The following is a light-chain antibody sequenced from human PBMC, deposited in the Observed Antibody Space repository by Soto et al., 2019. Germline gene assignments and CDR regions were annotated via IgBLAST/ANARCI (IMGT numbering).Light chain of an antibody. CDR3: AAWDDSLNGPHVV. CDR2: NNN. V-gene: IGLV1-44*01. J-gene: IGLJ2*01. Sequence: QSVLTQPPSASGTPGQRVIISCSGSSSNIGSNTVHWYQQLPGTAPKLLIYNNNQRPSGVPDRFSGSKSGTSASLAISGLQSEDEADYYCAAWDDSLNGPHVVFGGGTQLTVL. CDR1: SSNIGSNT.